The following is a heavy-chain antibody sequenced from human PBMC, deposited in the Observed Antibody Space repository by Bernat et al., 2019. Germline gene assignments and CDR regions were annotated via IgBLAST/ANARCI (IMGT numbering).Heavy chain of an antibody. CDR1: GFTFSSYC. D-gene: IGHD3-3*01. CDR2: INSDGTTT. CDR3: ARARYYDLIDY. J-gene: IGHJ4*02. Sequence: EVQLVESGGGLVQPGGSLRLSCAASGFTFSSYCMHWVRQAPGKGLVWVSRINSDGTTTTYADSVKGRFTISRDNAKNTVYLQMNSLRAEDTAVYYCARARYYDLIDYWGQGTLVTVSS. V-gene: IGHV3-74*01.